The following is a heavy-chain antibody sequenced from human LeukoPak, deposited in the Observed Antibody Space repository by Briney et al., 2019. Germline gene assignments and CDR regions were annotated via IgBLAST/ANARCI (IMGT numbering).Heavy chain of an antibody. CDR1: GFTFDDHA. J-gene: IGHJ4*02. Sequence: GESLRLSCAASGFTFDDHAKHWVRQPPGKGLELGSLISMDGVKTYYADSLRGRFTISKDNTKNSLYLQMNNLRAEDTALYYCAKYRVGGPTPYYFDFWGQGTLVTVSS. CDR3: AKYRVGGPTPYYFDF. CDR2: ISMDGVKT. D-gene: IGHD2-15*01. V-gene: IGHV3-43D*03.